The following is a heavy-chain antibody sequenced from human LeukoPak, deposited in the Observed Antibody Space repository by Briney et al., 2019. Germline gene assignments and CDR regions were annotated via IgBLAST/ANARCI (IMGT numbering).Heavy chain of an antibody. CDR2: ISGSGGST. Sequence: GESLKISCAASGFTFSSYAMSWVRQAPGKGLEWVSAISGSGGSTYYADSVKGRFTISRDNSKNTLYLQMNSLRAEDTAVYYCAKDRGKYGSGIDDAFDIWGQGTMVTVSS. D-gene: IGHD3-10*01. CDR3: AKDRGKYGSGIDDAFDI. J-gene: IGHJ3*02. CDR1: GFTFSSYA. V-gene: IGHV3-23*01.